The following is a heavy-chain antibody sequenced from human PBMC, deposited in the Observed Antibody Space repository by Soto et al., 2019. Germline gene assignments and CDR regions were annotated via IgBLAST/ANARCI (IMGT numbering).Heavy chain of an antibody. D-gene: IGHD6-13*01. J-gene: IGHJ6*02. Sequence: GGSLRLSCAASGFTFSSYGMHWVRQAPGKGLEWVAVISYDGSNKYYADSVKGRFTISRDNSKNTLYLQMNSLRAEDTAVYYCAEDDTSAAAGTNYYGMDVWGQGTTVTVSS. V-gene: IGHV3-30*18. CDR1: GFTFSSYG. CDR3: AEDDTSAAAGTNYYGMDV. CDR2: ISYDGSNK.